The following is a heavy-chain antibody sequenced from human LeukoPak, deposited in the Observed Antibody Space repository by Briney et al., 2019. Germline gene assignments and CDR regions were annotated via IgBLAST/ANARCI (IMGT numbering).Heavy chain of an antibody. V-gene: IGHV3-48*01. Sequence: GGSLRLSCAASGFTFSSYSMNWVRQAPGKGLEWVSYISSSSSTIYYADSVKGRFTIPRDNAKNSVYLQMTSLRAEDTAVYYCASALRYFDWLSTSPEYNWFDPWGQGTLVTVSS. CDR3: ASALRYFDWLSTSPEYNWFDP. D-gene: IGHD3-9*01. CDR2: ISSSSSTI. CDR1: GFTFSSYS. J-gene: IGHJ5*02.